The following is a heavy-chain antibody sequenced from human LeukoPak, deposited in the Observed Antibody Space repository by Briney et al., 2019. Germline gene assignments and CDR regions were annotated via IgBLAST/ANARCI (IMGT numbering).Heavy chain of an antibody. CDR3: ASSSWYALDY. CDR1: GFTFSSYE. CDR2: ISSSGSTM. V-gene: IGHV3-48*03. D-gene: IGHD6-13*01. J-gene: IGHJ4*02. Sequence: GGSLILSCAASGFTFSSYEMNWVRQAPGKGLEWISYISSSGSTMYYADSVKGRFTISRDNAKNSLYLQMNSLRAEDTAIYYCASSSWYALDYWGQGTLVTVSS.